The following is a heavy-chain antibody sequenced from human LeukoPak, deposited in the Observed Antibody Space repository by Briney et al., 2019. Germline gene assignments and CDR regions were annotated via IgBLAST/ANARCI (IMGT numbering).Heavy chain of an antibody. CDR1: GFTFYDYA. Sequence: GGSLRLSCAASGFTFYDYAMHWVRQAPGKGLEWVSLISWDGGSTYYADSVKGRFTISRDNSKNSLYLQMNSLRAEDTALYYCAKDGGIVARPYYYYYYMDVWGKGTTVTVSS. CDR2: ISWDGGST. CDR3: AKDGGIVARPYYYYYYMDV. V-gene: IGHV3-43D*03. D-gene: IGHD6-6*01. J-gene: IGHJ6*03.